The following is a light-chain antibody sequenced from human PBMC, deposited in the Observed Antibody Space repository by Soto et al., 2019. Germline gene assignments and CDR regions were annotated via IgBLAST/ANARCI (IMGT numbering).Light chain of an antibody. CDR3: QQYYSTPWT. J-gene: IGKJ1*01. Sequence: DIVMTQSPDSLAVSLGERATINCKSSQSVLYSSSNKNYLAWYQQKPGQPPKLLIYWASTRESGVPDRFSGSGFGTDFTLTIRSLQAEDVAVYYCQQYYSTPWTFGQGTKVEIK. CDR1: QSVLYSSSNKNY. V-gene: IGKV4-1*01. CDR2: WAS.